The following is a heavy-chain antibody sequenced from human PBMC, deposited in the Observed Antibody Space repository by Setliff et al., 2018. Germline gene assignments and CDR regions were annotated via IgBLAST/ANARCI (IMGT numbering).Heavy chain of an antibody. J-gene: IGHJ3*02. D-gene: IGHD2-21*02. CDR2: INRDGSNT. CDR3: ARAFGGNSDAFDI. CDR1: GFTFSNYW. Sequence: GGSLRLSCAASGFTFSNYWMHWVRQAPGKGLVWVSHINRDGSNTRYADSVKGRFTISRDIAKNTLYLQINSLRAEDTAVYYCARAFGGNSDAFDIWGQGTMVTVSS. V-gene: IGHV3-74*01.